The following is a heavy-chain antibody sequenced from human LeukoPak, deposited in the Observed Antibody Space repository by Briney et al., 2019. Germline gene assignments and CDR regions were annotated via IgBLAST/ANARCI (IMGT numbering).Heavy chain of an antibody. V-gene: IGHV3-7*01. CDR2: IKQDGSEK. J-gene: IGHJ5*02. CDR1: GFTFSNYW. Sequence: GESLKISCAASGFTFSNYWMRWVRQAPGKGLEWVASIKQDGSEKNYVDSAKGRFTISRDNAKNSLYLQMNSLRAEDTAVYFCVGGTVTRAFDPWGQGTLVTVSS. CDR3: VGGTVTRAFDP. D-gene: IGHD4-11*01.